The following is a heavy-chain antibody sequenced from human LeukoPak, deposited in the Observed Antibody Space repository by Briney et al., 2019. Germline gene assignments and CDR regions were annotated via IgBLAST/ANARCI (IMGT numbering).Heavy chain of an antibody. J-gene: IGHJ4*02. Sequence: SETLSLTCTVSGYSISSGYYWGWIRQPPGKGLEWIGSIYHSGSTYYNPSLKSRVTISVDTSKNQFSLKLSSVTAADTAVYYCARHSSSWGLLWGQGTLVTVSS. CDR3: ARHSSSWGLL. V-gene: IGHV4-38-2*02. CDR1: GYSISSGYY. D-gene: IGHD6-13*01. CDR2: IYHSGST.